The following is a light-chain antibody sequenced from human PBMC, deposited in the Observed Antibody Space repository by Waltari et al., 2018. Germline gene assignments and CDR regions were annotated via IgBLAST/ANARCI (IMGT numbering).Light chain of an antibody. CDR1: QSVSRA. CDR3: QQYGTSPRT. V-gene: IGKV3-20*01. J-gene: IGKJ1*01. CDR2: GAS. Sequence: EIVLTQSPGSLSSSPGDRVTLSCRASQSVSRALAWYQQKPGQASRLLIFGASNRATGIPDRFSGSGSETDFSLTISRLEPEDFAVYYCQQYGTSPRTFGQGTKVEIK.